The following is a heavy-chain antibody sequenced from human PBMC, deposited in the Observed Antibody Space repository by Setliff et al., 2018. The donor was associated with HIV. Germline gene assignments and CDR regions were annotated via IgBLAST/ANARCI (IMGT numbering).Heavy chain of an antibody. CDR1: GGTFSSYV. CDR2: AIPMLGIA. Sequence: SVKVSCKASGGTFSSYVINWVRQAPGQGLEWMGGAIPMLGIANHVHKFQGRVTITADKSTSTAYMELNSLRSEDTAVYYCARSSYYDVNSPFDYWGQGTRVTVLL. D-gene: IGHD3-16*01. V-gene: IGHV1-69*10. J-gene: IGHJ4*02. CDR3: ARSSYYDVNSPFDY.